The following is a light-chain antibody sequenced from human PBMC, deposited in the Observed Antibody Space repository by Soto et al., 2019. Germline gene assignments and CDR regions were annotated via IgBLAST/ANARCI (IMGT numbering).Light chain of an antibody. CDR3: QQNNVYSWT. CDR1: QNINSW. CDR2: EAS. Sequence: DIHMTQSPSTLSASVGDRVTITCRASQNINSWLAWYQQKPGKAPKLLIYEASSLEKGVPARFGGSGSGTEFTLTISSLQPDDFATYYCQQNNVYSWTFGQGTKVDIK. V-gene: IGKV1-5*03. J-gene: IGKJ1*01.